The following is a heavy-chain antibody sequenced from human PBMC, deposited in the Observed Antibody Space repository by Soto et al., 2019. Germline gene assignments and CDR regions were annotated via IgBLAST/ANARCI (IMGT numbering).Heavy chain of an antibody. CDR1: GFTFSRYW. J-gene: IGHJ3*02. Sequence: GGSLRLSCPASGFTFSRYWMDWVRQAPRKGPEWVATIKHDGSEKYYVDSVKGRFIISRDNAKNSLFLQMNGLRVEDTAVYFCARAMGTDGWSNHPFDIWGQGTMVTVSS. CDR3: ARAMGTDGWSNHPFDI. CDR2: IKHDGSEK. V-gene: IGHV3-7*04. D-gene: IGHD6-19*01.